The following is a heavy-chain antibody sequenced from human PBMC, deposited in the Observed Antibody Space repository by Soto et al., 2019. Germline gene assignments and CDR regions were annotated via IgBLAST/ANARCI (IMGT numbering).Heavy chain of an antibody. Sequence: QVQLVQSGPEVKKPGASVKVSCEVSGYRFPSFGINWVRHAPGQGLEWGGWVNPHNHNTNYAQNLQHRVSLTTDTSTNTAFLELRALTSDDTAVYYCARVRFGDAFDYWVQVTLVPVSS. D-gene: IGHD4-17*01. V-gene: IGHV1-18*01. CDR1: GYRFPSFG. CDR2: VNPHNHNT. J-gene: IGHJ4*02. CDR3: ARVRFGDAFDY.